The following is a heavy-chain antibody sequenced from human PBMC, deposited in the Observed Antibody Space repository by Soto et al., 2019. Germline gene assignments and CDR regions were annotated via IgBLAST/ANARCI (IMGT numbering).Heavy chain of an antibody. V-gene: IGHV3-11*01. Sequence: QVQLVESGGGLVKPGGSLRLSCAASGFTFSDYYMTWIRQAPGKGLERVSYINSSGSTIYYEDYVKGRFTLSKDNAKISLELKLNCLRAEDTAVYYCARGGQKLNGRDVCGQGTTVTVSS. CDR1: GFTFSDYY. CDR3: ARGGQKLNGRDV. J-gene: IGHJ6*02. CDR2: INSSGSTI. D-gene: IGHD6-13*01.